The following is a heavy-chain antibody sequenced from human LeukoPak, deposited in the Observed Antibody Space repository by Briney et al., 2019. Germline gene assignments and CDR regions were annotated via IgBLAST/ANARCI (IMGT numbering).Heavy chain of an antibody. CDR1: GFTFSSYW. CDR2: IKQDGSEK. J-gene: IGHJ4*02. CDR3: AKDRGGYCSGGSCFDFDS. V-gene: IGHV3-7*01. D-gene: IGHD2-15*01. Sequence: GGSLRLSCAASGFTFSSYWMSWVRQAPGKGLEWVANIKQDGSEKYYVDSVKGRFTISRDNAKNSLYLQMNSLRAEDTAVYFCAKDRGGYCSGGSCFDFDSWGQGTLVTVSS.